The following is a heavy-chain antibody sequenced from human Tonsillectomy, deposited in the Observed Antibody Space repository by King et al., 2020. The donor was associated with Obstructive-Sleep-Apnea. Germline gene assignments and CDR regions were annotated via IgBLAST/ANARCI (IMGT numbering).Heavy chain of an antibody. V-gene: IGHV5-51*01. D-gene: IGHD2-2*01. CDR3: ARQVDTRPHYYFNN. CDR2: IYPGDSDT. CDR1: GYSFTNYW. J-gene: IGHJ4*02. Sequence: QLVQSGAEVRKPGESLKISCKGSGYSFTNYWIGWVRQMPGKGLEWMGIIYPGDSDTSYSPSFQGQVTMSADKSTSTAYLQWSSLQASDTATYYCARQVDTRPHYYFNNWGQGTLVTVSP.